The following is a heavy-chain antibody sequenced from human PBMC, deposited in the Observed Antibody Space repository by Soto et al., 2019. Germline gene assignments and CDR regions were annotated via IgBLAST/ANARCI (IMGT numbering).Heavy chain of an antibody. CDR2: IYYSGST. Sequence: PSETLYLTGTVSGDSISSSTYHWGWIRQPPGKGLEWIGSIYYSGSTYYNPSLKSRVTISVDTSKNQFSLKLSSVTAADTAVYYCARDGYNPYWGQGTLVTVSS. CDR1: GDSISSSTYH. J-gene: IGHJ4*02. CDR3: ARDGYNPY. D-gene: IGHD5-12*01. V-gene: IGHV4-39*02.